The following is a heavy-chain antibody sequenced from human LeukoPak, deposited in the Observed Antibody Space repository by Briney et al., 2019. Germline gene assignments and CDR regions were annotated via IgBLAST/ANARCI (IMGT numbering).Heavy chain of an antibody. V-gene: IGHV3-23*01. CDR2: ISGSGGST. CDR3: AKDAAGYSYGQSDY. Sequence: GGSLRLSCAASGFTFSSYSMNWVRQAPGKGLEWVSSISGSGGSTYYAVSVKGRFTISRDNSKNTLYMQMNSLRAEDTALYYCAKDAAGYSYGQSDYWGQGTLVTVSS. CDR1: GFTFSSYS. J-gene: IGHJ4*02. D-gene: IGHD5-18*01.